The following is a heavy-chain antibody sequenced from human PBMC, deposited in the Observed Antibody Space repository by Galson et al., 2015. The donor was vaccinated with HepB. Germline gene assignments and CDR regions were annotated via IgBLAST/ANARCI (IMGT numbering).Heavy chain of an antibody. J-gene: IGHJ3*01. CDR1: GFTFSRYA. D-gene: IGHD6-13*01. CDR3: ARGNSWDAFDV. Sequence: SLRLSCAASGFTFSRYAMHWVRQAPGKGLEWVAVISHEGSNNYDADSVEGRFTLSRDNSKNTVYLQMNSLRLDDTAVYYCARGNSWDAFDVWGQGTMVTVSS. CDR2: ISHEGSNN. V-gene: IGHV3-30*04.